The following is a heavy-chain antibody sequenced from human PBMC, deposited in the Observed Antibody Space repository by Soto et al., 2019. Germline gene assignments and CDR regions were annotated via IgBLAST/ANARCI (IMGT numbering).Heavy chain of an antibody. J-gene: IGHJ5*02. CDR1: GGTFSSYA. CDR3: ASCGIGAAAGWGYNWFDP. CDR2: IIPIFGTA. Sequence: QVQLVQSGAEVKKPGSSVKVSCKASGGTFSSYAISWVRQAPGQGLEWMGGIIPIFGTANYAQKFQGRVTITADESTSTADMELSSLRSEDTAVYYCASCGIGAAAGWGYNWFDPWGQGTLVTVSS. V-gene: IGHV1-69*01. D-gene: IGHD6-13*01.